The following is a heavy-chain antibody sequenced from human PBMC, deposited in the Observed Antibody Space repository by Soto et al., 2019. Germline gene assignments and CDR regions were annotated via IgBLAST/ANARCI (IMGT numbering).Heavy chain of an antibody. J-gene: IGHJ5*02. Sequence: VQVVESGGGVVQPGRSLRLSCVASGFTFSGYGMHWVRQAPGKGLEWVAIVSFEGSNSYYADSVKGRFTVSRDNSRNTLSLQMNSLTPDDTAVYYCAKGGSSSARYFDTWGQGTLVTVSS. CDR1: GFTFSGYG. D-gene: IGHD6-6*01. CDR3: AKGGSSSARYFDT. CDR2: VSFEGSNS. V-gene: IGHV3-30*18.